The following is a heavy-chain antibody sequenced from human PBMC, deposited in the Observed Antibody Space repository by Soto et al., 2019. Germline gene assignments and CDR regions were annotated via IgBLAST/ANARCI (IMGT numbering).Heavy chain of an antibody. J-gene: IGHJ4*02. Sequence: PGGSLRLSCAASGFTFSSYGMHWVRQAPGKGLEWVAVISYDGSNKYYADSVKGRFTISRDNSKNTLYLQMNSLRAEDTAVYYCAKDHHDSSGYPDYWGQGTLVTVSS. D-gene: IGHD3-22*01. CDR1: GFTFSSYG. CDR3: AKDHHDSSGYPDY. CDR2: ISYDGSNK. V-gene: IGHV3-30*18.